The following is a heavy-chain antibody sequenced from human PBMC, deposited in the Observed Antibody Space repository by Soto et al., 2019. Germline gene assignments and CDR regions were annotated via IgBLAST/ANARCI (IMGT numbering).Heavy chain of an antibody. J-gene: IGHJ6*02. CDR2: INHSGST. Sequence: SETLSLTCAVYGGSFSGYYWSWIRQPPGKGLEWIGEINHSGSTNYNPSLKSRVTISVDTSKNQFSLKLSSVTAADTAVYYCARQVLRYFDWLSSADGMDVWGQGTAVTVSS. D-gene: IGHD3-9*01. V-gene: IGHV4-34*01. CDR1: GGSFSGYY. CDR3: ARQVLRYFDWLSSADGMDV.